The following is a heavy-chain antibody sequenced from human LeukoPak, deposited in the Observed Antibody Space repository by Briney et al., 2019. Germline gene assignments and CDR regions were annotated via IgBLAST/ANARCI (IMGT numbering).Heavy chain of an antibody. CDR1: ISTFSTYS. Sequence: GGSLRLSCAASISTFSTYSMNWVRQAPGKGLEWISYITSSSSKIYYADSVKGRFTISRDNAKKSLYLQMNNLRAEDTAVYYCARLYSDAFDIWGQGTMVTVSS. J-gene: IGHJ3*02. V-gene: IGHV3-48*01. CDR3: ARLYSDAFDI. D-gene: IGHD2-21*01. CDR2: ITSSSSKI.